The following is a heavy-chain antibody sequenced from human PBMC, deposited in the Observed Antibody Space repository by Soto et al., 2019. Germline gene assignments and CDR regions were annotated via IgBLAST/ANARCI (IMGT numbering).Heavy chain of an antibody. Sequence: SLRLSCAAAGFTFSNAWMNWVRQAPGKGLEWVGRIKSKTDGGTTDYAAPVKGRFTISRDDSKNTLYLQMNSLKTEDTAVYYCTTGGRGWYFGFDYWGQGTLVTVSS. V-gene: IGHV3-15*07. J-gene: IGHJ4*02. CDR3: TTGGRGWYFGFDY. D-gene: IGHD6-19*01. CDR1: GFTFSNAW. CDR2: IKSKTDGGTT.